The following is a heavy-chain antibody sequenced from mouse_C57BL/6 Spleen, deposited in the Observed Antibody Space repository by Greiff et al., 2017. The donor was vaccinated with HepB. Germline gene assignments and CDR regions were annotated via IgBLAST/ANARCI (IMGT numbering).Heavy chain of an antibody. J-gene: IGHJ1*03. D-gene: IGHD4-1*01. CDR2: IYPGDGDT. CDR1: GYAFSSYW. CDR3: ARKGTGTYFDV. V-gene: IGHV1-80*01. Sequence: QVQLKESGAELVKPGASVKISCKASGYAFSSYWMNWVKQRPGKGLEWIGQIYPGDGDTNYNGKFKGKATLTADKSSSTAYMQLSSLTSEDSAVYFCARKGTGTYFDVWGTGTTVTVSS.